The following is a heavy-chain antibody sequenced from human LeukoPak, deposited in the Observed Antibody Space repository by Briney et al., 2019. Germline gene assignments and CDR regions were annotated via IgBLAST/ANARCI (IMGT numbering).Heavy chain of an antibody. CDR1: GFTFSSYA. J-gene: IGHJ4*02. CDR3: AKDLDPTLLWFGEQHFDY. D-gene: IGHD3-10*01. Sequence: GGSLRLSCAASGFTFSSYAMSRVRQAPGRGLEWVSAISGSGGSTYYADSVKGRFTISRDNSKNTLYLQMNSLRAEDTAVYYCAKDLDPTLLWFGEQHFDYWGQGTLVTVSS. V-gene: IGHV3-23*01. CDR2: ISGSGGST.